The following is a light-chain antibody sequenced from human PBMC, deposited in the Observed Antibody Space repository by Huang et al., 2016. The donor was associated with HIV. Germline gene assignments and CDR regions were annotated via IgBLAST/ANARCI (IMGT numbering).Light chain of an antibody. CDR2: GAS. J-gene: IGKJ1*01. CDR1: QSVSSN. V-gene: IGKV3-15*01. CDR3: QQYNNWPPGT. Sequence: EVVLTQSPATRSVSPGERATLSCRATQSVSSNLAGYQQKPGQAPSLLSYGASTRATGGPARFSGRGSATEFTLTISSLQSEDFAVYYCQQYNNWPPGTFGQGTKVEI.